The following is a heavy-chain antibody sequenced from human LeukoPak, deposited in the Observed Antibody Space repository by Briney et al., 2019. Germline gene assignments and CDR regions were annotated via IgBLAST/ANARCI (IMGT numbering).Heavy chain of an antibody. CDR3: TSYYYDSRSWFDP. D-gene: IGHD3-22*01. J-gene: IGHJ5*02. CDR2: IYYSGST. CDR1: GGSISNYY. Sequence: PSETLSLTCTVSGGSISNYYWSWIRQPPGKGLEWIGYIYYSGSTNYNPSLKSRVTISVDTSKNQFPLKLSSVTAADTAVYYCTSYYYDSRSWFDPWGQGTLVTVSS. V-gene: IGHV4-59*01.